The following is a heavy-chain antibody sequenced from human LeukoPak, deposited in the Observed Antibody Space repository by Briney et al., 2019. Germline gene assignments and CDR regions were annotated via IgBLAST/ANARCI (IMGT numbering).Heavy chain of an antibody. CDR2: INSDGSST. Sequence: PGGSLRLSCAASGFTFSSYWMHWVRQAPGKGLVWVSRINSDGSSTSYADSVKGRFTISRDNAKNTLYLQMNSLRGEDTAVYYCAKVYGGTSMYYYYSMDVWGKGTTVTVSS. CDR1: GFTFSSYW. J-gene: IGHJ6*03. D-gene: IGHD4-23*01. V-gene: IGHV3-74*01. CDR3: AKVYGGTSMYYYYSMDV.